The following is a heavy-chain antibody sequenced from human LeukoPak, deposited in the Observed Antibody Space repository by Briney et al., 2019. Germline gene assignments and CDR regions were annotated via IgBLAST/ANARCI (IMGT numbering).Heavy chain of an antibody. CDR3: AREVWTSANWFDA. Sequence: SETLSLTCTVSCVSISSYYWSWIAPAPGKGLEGVGDIYYSGSTNYNPSLKSRVTTSVDRSENQYSLLLSSMTAADTPDYYFAREVWTSANWFDAWGKGTMVTVSS. CDR2: IYYSGST. CDR1: CVSISSYY. J-gene: IGHJ5*02. D-gene: IGHD3/OR15-3a*01. V-gene: IGHV4-59*12.